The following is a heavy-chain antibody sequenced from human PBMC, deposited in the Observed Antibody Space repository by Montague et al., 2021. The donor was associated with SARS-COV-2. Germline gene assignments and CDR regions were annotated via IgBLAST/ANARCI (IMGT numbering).Heavy chain of an antibody. V-gene: IGHV4-4*02. J-gene: IGHJ4*02. CDR1: GDSIMTTDC. Sequence: SETLSLTCAVSGDSIMTTDCWSWVRQPPGMGLEWIGEIYQGASTNYNPSLKSRVTMSVDRSKNQVSLELYSVTAADTALYYCVRAGGFHNRPPVWGQGALVIVSS. CDR3: VRAGGFHNRPPV. CDR2: IYQGAST. D-gene: IGHD4-23*01.